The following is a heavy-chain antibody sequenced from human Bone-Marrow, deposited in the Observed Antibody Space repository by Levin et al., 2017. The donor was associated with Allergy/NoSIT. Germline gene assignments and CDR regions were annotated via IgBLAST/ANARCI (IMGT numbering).Heavy chain of an antibody. CDR2: IRTKTNNYAT. V-gene: IGHV3-73*01. CDR3: HRVGLGVLITFGGVVDD. Sequence: GASVKVSCAASGFSFSGSTIHWVRQASGKGLEWVGLIRTKTNNYATTFAASVKGRFSISRDDSKNTAFLQMNSLKIEDRAVYYCHRVGLGVLITFGGVVDDWGQGTQVTVSS. D-gene: IGHD3-16*01. CDR1: GFSFSGST. J-gene: IGHJ4*02.